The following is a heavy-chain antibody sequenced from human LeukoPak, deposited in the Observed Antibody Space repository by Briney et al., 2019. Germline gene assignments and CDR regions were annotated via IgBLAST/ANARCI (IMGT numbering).Heavy chain of an antibody. CDR3: AREDSAGIAAAGTCYYGMDV. D-gene: IGHD6-13*01. V-gene: IGHV1-2*02. J-gene: IGHJ6*02. CDR1: GYTFTGYY. Sequence: VASVKVSCKASGYTFTGYYMHWVRQAPGQGLEWMGWINPNSGGTNYAQKFQGRVTMTRDTSISTAYMELSRLRSDDTAVYYCAREDSAGIAAAGTCYYGMDVWGQGTTVTVSS. CDR2: INPNSGGT.